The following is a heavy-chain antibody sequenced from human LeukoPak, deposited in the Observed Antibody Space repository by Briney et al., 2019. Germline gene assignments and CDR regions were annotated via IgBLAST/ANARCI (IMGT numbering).Heavy chain of an antibody. Sequence: GGSLRLSCAASGFTFSDHYMDWVRQAPGKGLGWVSYISSSSSTIYYADSVKGRFTISRDNAKNSLYLQMNSLRAEDTAVYYCARDDFWSGYDWGQGTLVTVSS. D-gene: IGHD3-3*01. J-gene: IGHJ4*02. CDR3: ARDDFWSGYD. V-gene: IGHV3-48*01. CDR1: GFTFSDHY. CDR2: ISSSSSTI.